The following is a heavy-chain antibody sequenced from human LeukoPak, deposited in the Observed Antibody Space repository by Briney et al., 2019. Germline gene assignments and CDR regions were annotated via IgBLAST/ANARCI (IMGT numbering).Heavy chain of an antibody. Sequence: GGSLRLSCAASGFSFSSYWMSWVRQAPGKGLEWVANIKYDESEKHYVDSVKGRFTISRDNARDSLYLQMNSLRAEDTAVYYCAKDRSYDSSGCHDYWGQGTLVTVSS. D-gene: IGHD3-22*01. J-gene: IGHJ4*02. V-gene: IGHV3-7*03. CDR1: GFSFSSYW. CDR3: AKDRSYDSSGCHDY. CDR2: IKYDESEK.